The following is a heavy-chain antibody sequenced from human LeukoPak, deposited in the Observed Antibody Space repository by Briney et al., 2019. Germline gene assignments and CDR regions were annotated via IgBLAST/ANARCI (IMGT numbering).Heavy chain of an antibody. Sequence: PGGSLRLSCAASGFTFTSYVMHWVHQAPGKGLEWVAFIRYDGRSEYYADSVRGRFTISRDNSKNTLYLQMNSLRAEDTAVYYCARCRDAYRNPDYWGQGTLVTVSS. V-gene: IGHV3-30*02. CDR2: IRYDGRSE. CDR3: ARCRDAYRNPDY. D-gene: IGHD5-24*01. CDR1: GFTFTSYV. J-gene: IGHJ4*02.